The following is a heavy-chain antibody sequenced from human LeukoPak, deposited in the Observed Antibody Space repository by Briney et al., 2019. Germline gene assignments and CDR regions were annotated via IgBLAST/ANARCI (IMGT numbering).Heavy chain of an antibody. Sequence: SQTLSLTCAISGDSVSSNSVTWNWIRQSPSRGLEWLGRTYYRSTWYNDYAVFVRGRITVNPDTSKNQFSRHLNSVAPEDTAVYYCARRLTQYDCFDPWGQGILVTVSS. V-gene: IGHV6-1*01. CDR3: ARRLTQYDCFDP. CDR2: TYYRSTWYN. J-gene: IGHJ5*02. D-gene: IGHD2-2*01. CDR1: GDSVSSNSVT.